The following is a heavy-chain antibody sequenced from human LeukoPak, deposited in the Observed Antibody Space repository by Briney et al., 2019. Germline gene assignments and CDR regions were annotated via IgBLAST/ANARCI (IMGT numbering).Heavy chain of an antibody. CDR1: GYTFTAYY. CDR3: AREILAGDAFDI. D-gene: IGHD3-10*01. V-gene: IGHV1-2*02. J-gene: IGHJ3*02. CDR2: INPNSGGT. Sequence: ASVKVSCKASGYTFTAYYMHWVRQAPGQGLEWMGWINPNSGGTNYAQKFQGRVTMTRDTSISTAYMELSRLRSDDTALYYCAREILAGDAFDIWGQGTMVTVSS.